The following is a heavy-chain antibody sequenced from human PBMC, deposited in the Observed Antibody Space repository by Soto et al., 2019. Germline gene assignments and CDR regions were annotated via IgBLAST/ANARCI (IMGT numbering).Heavy chain of an antibody. D-gene: IGHD3-3*01. V-gene: IGHV4-61*01. CDR3: AKEPPSIHL. CDR2: IYYSGST. J-gene: IGHJ3*01. Sequence: SETLSLTCTVSGGSVSSGSYYWSWIRQPPGKGLEWIGYIYYSGSTNYNPSLKSRVTISVDTSKNQFSLKLSSVTAADTAVYYCAKEPPSIHLWGQGTMVTVSS. CDR1: GGSVSSGSYY.